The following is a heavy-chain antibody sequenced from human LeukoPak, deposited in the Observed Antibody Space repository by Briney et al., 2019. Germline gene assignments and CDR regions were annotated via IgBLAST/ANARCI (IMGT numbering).Heavy chain of an antibody. CDR2: INPNSGGT. Sequence: GASVKVSCKASGYTFTGYYMHWVRQVPGQGLEWMGWINPNSGGTNYAQKFQGRVTMTRDTSISTAYMELSRLRSDDTAVYYCVSTCSSTSCAAFDYWGQGTLVTVSS. V-gene: IGHV1-2*02. CDR1: GYTFTGYY. CDR3: VSTCSSTSCAAFDY. D-gene: IGHD2-2*01. J-gene: IGHJ4*02.